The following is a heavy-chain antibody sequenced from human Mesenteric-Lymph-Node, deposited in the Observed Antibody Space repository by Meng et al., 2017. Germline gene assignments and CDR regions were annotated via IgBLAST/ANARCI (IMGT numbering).Heavy chain of an antibody. CDR3: ATSAAAGDS. J-gene: IGHJ5*01. D-gene: IGHD6-13*01. CDR2: ISSSGNII. V-gene: IGHV3-11*01. CDR1: GFTFSDHH. Sequence: QVQLVESVGGLVKPVGSLRLSCAVSGFTFSDHHMTWIRQAPGKGLECISYISSSGNIIHYADSVKGRFTISRDNAKNSLYLQMNSLRADDTALYYCATSAAAGDSWGQGTLVTVSS.